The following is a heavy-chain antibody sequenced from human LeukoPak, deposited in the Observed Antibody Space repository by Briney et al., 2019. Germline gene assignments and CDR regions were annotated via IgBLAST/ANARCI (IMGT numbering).Heavy chain of an antibody. D-gene: IGHD4-23*01. CDR3: ARGHPHGWELYLDY. CDR2: ISYDGSNQ. Sequence: GGSLRLSCAVSGFAFGSEAMSWVRQSPGKGLDWVALISYDGSNQWYADSVKGRFTVSRDSSKNTLYLQMNSLRVEDTAVYYCARGHPHGWELYLDYWGQGTLVTVSS. CDR1: GFAFGSEA. J-gene: IGHJ4*02. V-gene: IGHV3-30*04.